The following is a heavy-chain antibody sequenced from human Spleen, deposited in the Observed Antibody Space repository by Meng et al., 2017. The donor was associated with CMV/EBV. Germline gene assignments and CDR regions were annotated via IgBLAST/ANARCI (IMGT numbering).Heavy chain of an antibody. V-gene: IGHV4-39*01. CDR1: GASLRSSSYY. CDR3: VRNRYLVGAIAD. CDR2: TYSSGST. D-gene: IGHD1-26*01. Sequence: FSGASLRSSSYYWGSIRQPTGKGLEWFGSTYSSGSTYYNPSLKSRVIISVDTSTNQFSLTLNSATATDTALYYCVRNRYLVGAIADWGQGTLVTVSS. J-gene: IGHJ4*02.